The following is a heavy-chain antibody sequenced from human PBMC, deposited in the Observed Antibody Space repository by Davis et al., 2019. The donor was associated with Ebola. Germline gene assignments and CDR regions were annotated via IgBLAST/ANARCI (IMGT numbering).Heavy chain of an antibody. Sequence: AGSLRLSCAASGFTFSSYGMHWVRQAPGKGLEWVAVIWYDGSNKYYAASVKGRSTISRDNSKHTPYLQMTSLTLEDTAMYYCVRDYKDGIGRFDHWGQGTLVTVSS. J-gene: IGHJ4*02. D-gene: IGHD3-10*01. CDR3: VRDYKDGIGRFDH. CDR2: IWYDGSNK. V-gene: IGHV3-33*01. CDR1: GFTFSSYG.